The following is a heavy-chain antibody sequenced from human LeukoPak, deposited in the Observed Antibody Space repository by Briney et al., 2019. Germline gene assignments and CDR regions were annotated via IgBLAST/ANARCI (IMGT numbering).Heavy chain of an antibody. CDR2: IKQDVNEK. D-gene: IGHD3-22*01. CDR1: GFTFNSYW. V-gene: IGHV3-7*01. CDR3: ARPKTYYYDSSGYYYDY. J-gene: IGHJ4*02. Sequence: PGGSLRLSCAASGFTFNSYWMSWVRQAPGKGLEWVANIKQDVNEKYYVDSVKGRFTISRDNAKNSLYLQMNSLRAEDTAVYYCARPKTYYYDSSGYYYDYWGQGTLVTVSS.